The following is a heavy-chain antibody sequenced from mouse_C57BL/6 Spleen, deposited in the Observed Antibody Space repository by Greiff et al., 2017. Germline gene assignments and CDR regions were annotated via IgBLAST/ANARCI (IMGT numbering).Heavy chain of an antibody. D-gene: IGHD3-2*02. CDR3: ARGGRAGYGAY. Sequence: QVQLQQPGAELVMPGASVKLSCKASGYTFTSYWMHWVKQRPGKGLEWIGAIDPSDSYTNYNHKLKGKSTLTVDKSSSTAYMQLSSLTSEDSAVYDCARGGRAGYGAYWGQGTLVTVSA. CDR2: IDPSDSYT. V-gene: IGHV1-69*01. J-gene: IGHJ3*01. CDR1: GYTFTSYW.